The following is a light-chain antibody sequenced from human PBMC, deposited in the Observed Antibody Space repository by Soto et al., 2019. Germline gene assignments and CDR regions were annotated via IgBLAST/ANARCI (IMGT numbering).Light chain of an antibody. CDR3: QQSSSTPPFT. V-gene: IGKV1-39*01. Sequence: DIQMTQSPSSLSASVGDRVTITCRASQSISIYLNWYRQKPGKAPKLLIYAASSLQSGVPSRFSADGSGTDFTLTISSLQPEDFATYYCQQSSSTPPFTFGPGTKVDIK. CDR2: AAS. CDR1: QSISIY. J-gene: IGKJ3*01.